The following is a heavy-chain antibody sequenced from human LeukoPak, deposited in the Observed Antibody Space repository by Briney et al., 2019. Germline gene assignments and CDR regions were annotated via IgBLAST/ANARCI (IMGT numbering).Heavy chain of an antibody. CDR3: ATEVEGYCSSTSCYSVGLDY. CDR1: GFTFSSYA. CDR2: ISYDGSNK. D-gene: IGHD2-2*01. V-gene: IGHV3-30-3*01. Sequence: GGSLRLSCAASGFTFSSYAMHWVRQAPGKGLEWVAVISYDGSNKYYADSVKGRFTISRDNSKNTLYLQMNSLRAEDTAVYYCATEVEGYCSSTSCYSVGLDYWGQGTLVTVSS. J-gene: IGHJ4*02.